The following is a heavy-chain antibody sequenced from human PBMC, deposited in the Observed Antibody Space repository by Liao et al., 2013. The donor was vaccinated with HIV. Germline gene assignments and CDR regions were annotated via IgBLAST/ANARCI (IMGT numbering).Heavy chain of an antibody. J-gene: IGHJ2*01. CDR3: ASSPGYWYFDL. Sequence: QVQLQQWGAGLLKPSETLSLTCAVNGVSFSGYYWSWIRQPPGKGLEWMGEINHSGRTNYNPSLKSRVTISVDTSKNQLSLKVRSVTAADTAVYYCASSPGYWYFDLWGRGTLVTVSS. V-gene: IGHV4-34*01. CDR1: GVSFSGYY. CDR2: INHSGRT.